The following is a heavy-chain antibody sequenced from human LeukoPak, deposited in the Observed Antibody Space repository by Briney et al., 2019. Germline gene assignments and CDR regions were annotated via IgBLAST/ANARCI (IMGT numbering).Heavy chain of an antibody. Sequence: PGGSLRLSCVASGFIFSSYWISWVRQAPGKGLERVANIKDDGNEQYYVDSVRGRFTIFRDNAKNSLYLQMNSLRAEDTAMYYCARDPYFDAFDMWGQGTMVTVSS. J-gene: IGHJ3*02. CDR1: GFIFSSYW. CDR3: ARDPYFDAFDM. CDR2: IKDDGNEQ. D-gene: IGHD3-3*01. V-gene: IGHV3-7*01.